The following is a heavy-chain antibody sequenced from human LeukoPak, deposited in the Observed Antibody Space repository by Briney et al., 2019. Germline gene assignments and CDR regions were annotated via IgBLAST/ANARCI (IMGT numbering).Heavy chain of an antibody. CDR1: GYTFTGYY. J-gene: IGHJ6*03. Sequence: GASVKVSCKASGYTFTGYYMHWVRQAPGQGLEWMGWINPNSGGTNYAQKFQGRVTMTRDTSISTAYMELSRLRSDDTAVYYCARRGGGSTRVYYYYYYMDVWGKGTTVTVSS. CDR3: ARRGGGSTRVYYYYYYMDV. V-gene: IGHV1-2*02. D-gene: IGHD2-2*01. CDR2: INPNSGGT.